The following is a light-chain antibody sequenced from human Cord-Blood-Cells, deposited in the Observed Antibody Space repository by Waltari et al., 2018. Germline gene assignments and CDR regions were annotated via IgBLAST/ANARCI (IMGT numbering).Light chain of an antibody. CDR2: EVS. CDR1: SSDVGGYNY. V-gene: IGLV2-14*01. CDR3: SSYTSSSTRV. J-gene: IGLJ1*01. Sequence: QSALTQPASVSGSPGQSITISCTGTSSDVGGYNYVSWYPQHPGKAPKLMIDEVSNRPSGVSNRFSGSKSGNTASLTISGLQAEDEADYYCSSYTSSSTRVFGTGTKVTVL.